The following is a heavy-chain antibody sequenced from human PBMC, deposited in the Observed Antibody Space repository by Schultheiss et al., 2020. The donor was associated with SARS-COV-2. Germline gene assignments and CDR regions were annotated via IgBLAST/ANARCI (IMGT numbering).Heavy chain of an antibody. D-gene: IGHD2-2*01. CDR1: GGSFSGYY. J-gene: IGHJ5*02. Sequence: SETLSLTCAVYGGSFSGYYWSWIRQPPGKGLEWIGEIYHSGSTNYNPSLKSRVTISADTSENQFSLKLSSVTAADTAVYYCARGTIVVPRGGFDPWGQGTLVTVSS. CDR3: ARGTIVVPRGGFDP. CDR2: IYHSGST. V-gene: IGHV4-34*01.